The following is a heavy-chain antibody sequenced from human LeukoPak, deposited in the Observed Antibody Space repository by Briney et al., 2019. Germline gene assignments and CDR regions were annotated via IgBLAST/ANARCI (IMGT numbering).Heavy chain of an antibody. V-gene: IGHV4-34*01. J-gene: IGHJ4*02. CDR1: GGSFSGYY. D-gene: IGHD2-8*01. Sequence: SETLSLTCAVYGGSFSGYYWSWIRQPPGKGLEWIGEINHSGSTSYNPSLKSRVTISVDTSKNQFSLKLSSVTAADTAVYYCARGHRYCTNGVCYDYFDYWGQGTLVTVSS. CDR2: INHSGST. CDR3: ARGHRYCTNGVCYDYFDY.